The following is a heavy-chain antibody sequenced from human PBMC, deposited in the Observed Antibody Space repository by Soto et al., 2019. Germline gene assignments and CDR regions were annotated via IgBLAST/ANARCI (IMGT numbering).Heavy chain of an antibody. Sequence: GESLKISCKGAGYSFAGYWITWVRQKPGKGLEWMGRIDPSDSQTYYSPSFRGHVTISVTKSITTVFLQWSSLRASDTAMYYCARQIYDSDTGPNFQYYFDSWGQGTPVTVS. CDR1: GYSFAGYW. CDR3: ARQIYDSDTGPNFQYYFDS. V-gene: IGHV5-10-1*01. CDR2: IDPSDSQT. J-gene: IGHJ4*02. D-gene: IGHD3-22*01.